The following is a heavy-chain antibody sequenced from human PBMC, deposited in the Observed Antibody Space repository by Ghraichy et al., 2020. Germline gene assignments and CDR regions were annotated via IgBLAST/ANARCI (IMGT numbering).Heavy chain of an antibody. J-gene: IGHJ5*02. CDR1: GGTISSYA. CDR2: IIPILGVP. Sequence: ASVKVSCKASGGTISSYAISWVRQAPGQGLEWMGRIIPILGVPTYAQKFQDRVTITADKSTGTAYLEVSSVRSEDTAINYCARDENTSGWLLNTWGQGTLVTVSS. CDR3: ARDENTSGWLLNT. D-gene: IGHD6-19*01. V-gene: IGHV1-69*04.